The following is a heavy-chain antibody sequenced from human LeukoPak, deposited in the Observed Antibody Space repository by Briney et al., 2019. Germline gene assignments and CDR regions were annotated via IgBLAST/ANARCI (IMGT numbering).Heavy chain of an antibody. CDR2: INHSGST. J-gene: IGHJ5*02. Sequence: PSETLSLTCAVYGGSFSGYYWSWIRQPPGKGLEWIGEINHSGSTNYNPSLKSRVTISVDTSKNQFSLKLSSVTAADTAVYYCAREAYYNFWSGYYTHWFDPWGQGTLVTVSS. CDR3: AREAYYNFWSGYYTHWFDP. CDR1: GGSFSGYY. V-gene: IGHV4-34*01. D-gene: IGHD3-3*01.